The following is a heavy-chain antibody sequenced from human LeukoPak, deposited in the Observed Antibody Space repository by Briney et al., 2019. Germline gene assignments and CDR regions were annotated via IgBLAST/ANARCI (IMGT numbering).Heavy chain of an antibody. Sequence: GGSPRLSCAGSGFTFSNYAMSWVRQAPGKGLEWVSAISGGGGDTDYADSVKGRFTVSRDNSKNMLYLQMSSLRAEDTAIYYCATHCTSSTCYAYWGQGTLVTVSS. V-gene: IGHV3-23*01. CDR2: ISGGGGDT. CDR1: GFTFSNYA. CDR3: ATHCTSSTCYAY. J-gene: IGHJ4*02. D-gene: IGHD2-2*01.